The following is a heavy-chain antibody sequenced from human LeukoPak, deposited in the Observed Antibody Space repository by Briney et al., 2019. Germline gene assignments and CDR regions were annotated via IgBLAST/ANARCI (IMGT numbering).Heavy chain of an antibody. V-gene: IGHV3-23*01. CDR2: ISGSGGST. CDR3: AKDISHVPAASTLPDY. D-gene: IGHD2-2*01. Sequence: GGSLRLSCAASGFTFSSYAMSWVRQAPGKGLEWVSAISGSGGSTYYADSVKGRFTISRDNSKNTLYLQMIRLRAEDTAVYYCAKDISHVPAASTLPDYWGQGTLVTVSS. J-gene: IGHJ4*02. CDR1: GFTFSSYA.